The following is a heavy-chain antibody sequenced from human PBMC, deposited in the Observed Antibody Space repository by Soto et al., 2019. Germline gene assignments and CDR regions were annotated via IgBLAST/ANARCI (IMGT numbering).Heavy chain of an antibody. Sequence: ASVKVSCKASGYTFASYYRHWLRQAPGQGLEWMGIINPSGGSTSYAQKFQGRVTMTRDTSTSTVYMELSSLRSEDKAVYYFVRETVADPHLDYNYYYMAVWGKGTTVTVSS. CDR1: GYTFASYY. J-gene: IGHJ6*03. D-gene: IGHD2-15*01. CDR2: INPSGGST. CDR3: VRETVADPHLDYNYYYMAV. V-gene: IGHV1-46*03.